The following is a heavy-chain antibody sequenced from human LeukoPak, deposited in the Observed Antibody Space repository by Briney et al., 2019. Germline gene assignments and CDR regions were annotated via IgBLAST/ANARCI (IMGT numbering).Heavy chain of an antibody. Sequence: GASVKVSCKASGGTFSSYAISWVRQAPGQGLEWMGGIIPIFGTANYAQKFQGRVTITADESTSTAYMELSSLRSEDTAVYYCARGELERSPHNWFDPWGQGTLVTVSS. CDR1: GGTFSSYA. V-gene: IGHV1-69*13. CDR3: ARGELERSPHNWFDP. J-gene: IGHJ5*02. CDR2: IIPIFGTA. D-gene: IGHD1-1*01.